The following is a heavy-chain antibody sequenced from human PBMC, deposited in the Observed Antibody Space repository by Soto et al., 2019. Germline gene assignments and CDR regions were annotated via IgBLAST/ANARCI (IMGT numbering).Heavy chain of an antibody. J-gene: IGHJ4*02. CDR3: AKGSEFSNSYTLDFDF. D-gene: IGHD6-6*01. Sequence: EVQLLASGGGLVQPGESPRLSCAASGFTFSSYAMSWVRQAPGRGLEWVSIISGNGGSTYYAASVKGRFTISRDNTKNTLYLQMDSLTAEDTAVYYCAKGSEFSNSYTLDFDFWGQGALVTVSS. V-gene: IGHV3-23*01. CDR1: GFTFSSYA. CDR2: ISGNGGST.